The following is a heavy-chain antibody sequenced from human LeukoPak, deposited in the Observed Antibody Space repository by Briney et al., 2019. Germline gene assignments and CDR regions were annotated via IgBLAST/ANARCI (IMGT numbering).Heavy chain of an antibody. CDR3: ARGGVGATLISWSDY. CDR1: GFTFSRNS. D-gene: IGHD1-26*01. CDR2: ISTSSSYI. J-gene: IGHJ4*02. Sequence: PGGSLRLSCAVSGFTFSRNSMNWVRQAPGKGLEWVSSISTSSSYIYYADSVKGRFTISRDNARNSLYLQMNSLRAEDTAVYYCARGGVGATLISWSDYWGQGTLVTVSS. V-gene: IGHV3-21*01.